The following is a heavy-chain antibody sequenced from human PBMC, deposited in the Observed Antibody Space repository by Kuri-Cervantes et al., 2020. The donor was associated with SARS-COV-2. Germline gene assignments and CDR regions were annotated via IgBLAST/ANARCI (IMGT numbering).Heavy chain of an antibody. J-gene: IGHJ4*02. D-gene: IGHD3-16*01. CDR3: ARAGITFGGGNVYFDY. Sequence: GSLRLSCTVSGGSISSYYWSWIRQPAGKGLEWIGRIYTSGSTNYNPSLKSRVTMSVDTSKNQFSLKLSSVTAADTAVYYCARAGITFGGGNVYFDYWGQGTLVTVSS. V-gene: IGHV4-4*07. CDR1: GGSISSYY. CDR2: IYTSGST.